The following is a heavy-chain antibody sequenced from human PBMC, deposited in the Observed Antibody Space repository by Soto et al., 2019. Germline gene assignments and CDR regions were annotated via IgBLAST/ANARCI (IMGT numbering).Heavy chain of an antibody. J-gene: IGHJ5*02. CDR2: IYYSGST. Sequence: CETLSLTCTVSGGSIIISSYYWRWIRHPPGNGLEWIGSIYYSGSTYYNPSLKSRVTISVDTSKNQFSLKLSTVTAADTAAYYGDRSGWYPRLDPWGQGTRVTV. D-gene: IGHD6-19*01. CDR1: GGSIIISSYY. V-gene: IGHV4-39*01. CDR3: DRSGWYPRLDP.